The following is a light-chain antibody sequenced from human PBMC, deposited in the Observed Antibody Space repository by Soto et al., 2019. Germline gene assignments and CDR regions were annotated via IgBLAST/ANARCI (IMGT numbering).Light chain of an antibody. Sequence: QSVLTQPASVSGSPGQSITISCTGTSGDIGSYNRVSWYQQHPGKAPKLLIFRDTHRPSGIPNRFSGSRSGTSASLAIFGLQPGDEAEYYCQSYDNSLNGYVFGTGTKLTVL. V-gene: IGLV2-14*03. CDR2: RDT. CDR3: QSYDNSLNGYV. J-gene: IGLJ1*01. CDR1: SGDIGSYNR.